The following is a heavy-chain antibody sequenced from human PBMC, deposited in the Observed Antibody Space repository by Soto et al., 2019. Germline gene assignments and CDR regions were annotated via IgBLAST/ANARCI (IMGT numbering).Heavy chain of an antibody. CDR3: ARLYYGDYFDY. J-gene: IGHJ4*02. Sequence: SETLSLTCTVSGGSISSGGYYWSWIRQHPGKGLEWIGYIYYSGSTYYNPSLKSRVTISVDTSKNQFSLKLSSVTAADTAVYYCARLYYGDYFDYWGQGTLVTVSS. V-gene: IGHV4-31*03. D-gene: IGHD4-17*01. CDR1: GGSISSGGYY. CDR2: IYYSGST.